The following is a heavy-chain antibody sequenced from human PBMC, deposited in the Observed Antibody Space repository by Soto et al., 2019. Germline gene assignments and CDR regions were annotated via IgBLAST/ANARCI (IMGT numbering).Heavy chain of an antibody. J-gene: IGHJ4*01. D-gene: IGHD2-21*01. CDR2: NRGYGSEK. CDR1: AIILSYSV. V-gene: IGHV3-7*04. Sequence: GGTLRLSCSASAIILSYSVMNWCRQAPGEGGEWGVINRGYGSEKYYVDAVKSRFTISRDNANNALYLKMVPLSVGDTAVYYCARGSHYLIDLWGQGTPVTVSS. CDR3: ARGSHYLIDL.